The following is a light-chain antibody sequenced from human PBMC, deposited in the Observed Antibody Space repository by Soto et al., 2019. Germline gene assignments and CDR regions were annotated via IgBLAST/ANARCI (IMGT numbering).Light chain of an antibody. CDR3: SSFTSTSTYV. Sequence: QSVLTQPASVSGSPGQSITISCTGTNSDVGGYNYVSWYQQHPGKVPKPMIYEVSNRPSGVSNRFSGSKSGNTASLTISGLQAEDEADYYCSSFTSTSTYVFGTGTKVTVL. CDR2: EVS. J-gene: IGLJ1*01. V-gene: IGLV2-14*01. CDR1: NSDVGGYNY.